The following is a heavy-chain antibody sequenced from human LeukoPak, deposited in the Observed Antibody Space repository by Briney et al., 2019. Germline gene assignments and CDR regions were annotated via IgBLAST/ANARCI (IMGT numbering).Heavy chain of an antibody. CDR3: ARYCGGDCYGMDV. CDR1: EFTFSSYW. D-gene: IGHD2-21*01. Sequence: GGSLRLSCTASEFTFSSYWMSRVRQAPGKGLEWVANIKQDGSEKDYVDSVKGRFTISRDNAKNSLYLQMNNLRAEDTAVYYCARYCGGDCYGMDVWGQGTTVTVSS. CDR2: IKQDGSEK. V-gene: IGHV3-7*01. J-gene: IGHJ6*02.